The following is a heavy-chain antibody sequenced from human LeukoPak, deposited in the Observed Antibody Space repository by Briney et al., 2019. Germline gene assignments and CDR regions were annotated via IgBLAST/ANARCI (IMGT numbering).Heavy chain of an antibody. V-gene: IGHV1-8*01. J-gene: IGHJ3*02. CDR1: GYTFTSYD. CDR3: ATAVGVRRVDAFDI. CDR2: MNPNSGNT. Sequence: ASVKVSCKASGYTFTSYDINWVRQATGQGLEWMGWMNPNSGNTGCAQNFQGRVIMTRNTSINTAYMELSSLRSEDTAVYYCATAVGVRRVDAFDIWGQGTMVTVSS. D-gene: IGHD1-26*01.